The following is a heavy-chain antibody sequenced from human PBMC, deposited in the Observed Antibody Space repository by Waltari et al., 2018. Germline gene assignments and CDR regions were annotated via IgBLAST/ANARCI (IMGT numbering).Heavy chain of an antibody. D-gene: IGHD1-26*01. J-gene: IGHJ4*02. Sequence: QVQLVESGGGVVQPGRSLRLSCEASGFPFSSYGMHWVRQAPGKGLDWVAVIWYDGSNKYYADSVKGRFTISRDNSKNTLYLQMNSLRAEDTAVYYCARDQGGSYPIFDYWGQGTLVTVSS. CDR2: IWYDGSNK. CDR1: GFPFSSYG. V-gene: IGHV3-33*01. CDR3: ARDQGGSYPIFDY.